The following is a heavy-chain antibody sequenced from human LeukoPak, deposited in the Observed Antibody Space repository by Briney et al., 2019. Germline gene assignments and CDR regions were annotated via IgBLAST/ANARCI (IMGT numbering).Heavy chain of an antibody. CDR2: IRGNGATT. J-gene: IGHJ4*02. Sequence: GGSLRLSCAASGITFSSHAMTWVRQAPGKGLEWVAAIRGNGATTDYADSVKGRFTIPRDNSKSTLYLQMNSLRAEDTAVYYCAKAYHDSGCLIDYWGQGTLVTVSS. D-gene: IGHD6-19*01. V-gene: IGHV3-23*01. CDR1: GITFSSHA. CDR3: AKAYHDSGCLIDY.